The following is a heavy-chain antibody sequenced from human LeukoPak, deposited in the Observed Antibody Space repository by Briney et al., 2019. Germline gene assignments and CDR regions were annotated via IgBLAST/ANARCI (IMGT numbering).Heavy chain of an antibody. CDR1: VISNS. J-gene: IGHJ2*01. Sequence: GGSLRLSCAASVISNSMSWVRQAPGKGLEWVSILYAGGSIYYADSVRGRFIISRDNSKNTVYPQMNSLRAEDTAVYYCAKGSHGNGVFWYFDLWGRGTLVTVSS. CDR2: LYAGGSI. CDR3: AKGSHGNGVFWYFDL. D-gene: IGHD3-3*01. V-gene: IGHV3-53*01.